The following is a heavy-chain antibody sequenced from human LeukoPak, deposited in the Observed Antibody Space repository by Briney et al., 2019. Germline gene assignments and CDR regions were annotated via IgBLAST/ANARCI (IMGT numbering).Heavy chain of an antibody. Sequence: GGSLRLSCAASGFTFSSYGIHWVRQAPGKGLEWVAVIWYDGSNKYYADSVKGRFTISRDNSKNTLYLQMNSLRAEDTAVYYCARDLLGYSYDAYYFDFWGQGTLVTVSS. CDR2: IWYDGSNK. J-gene: IGHJ4*02. D-gene: IGHD5-18*01. CDR3: ARDLLGYSYDAYYFDF. CDR1: GFTFSSYG. V-gene: IGHV3-33*01.